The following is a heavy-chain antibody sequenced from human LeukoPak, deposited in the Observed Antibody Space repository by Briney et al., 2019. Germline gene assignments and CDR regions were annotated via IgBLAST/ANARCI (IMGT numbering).Heavy chain of an antibody. J-gene: IGHJ5*02. CDR1: GFTFSSYA. CDR2: ISGSGGST. CDR3: AKDLQPTVVGKNWFDP. V-gene: IGHV3-23*01. Sequence: GGSLRLSCAASGFTFSSYAMSWVRQAPGKGLEWVSAISGSGGSTYYADSVKGRFTISRDNSKNTLYLQMNSLRAEDTAVYYCAKDLQPTVVGKNWFDPWGQGTLVTVSS. D-gene: IGHD2-15*01.